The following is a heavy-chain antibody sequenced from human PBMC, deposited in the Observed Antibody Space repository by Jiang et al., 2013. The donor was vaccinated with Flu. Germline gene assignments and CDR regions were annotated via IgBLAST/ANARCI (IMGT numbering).Heavy chain of an antibody. CDR2: IIPIFGTA. J-gene: IGHJ2*01. Sequence: KPGVLGEGLLQGFWSTFSSYAISWVRQAPGQGLEWMGGIIPIFGTANYAQKFQGRVTITADESTSTAYMELSSLRSEDTAVYYCARDGEGVGATNWYFDLWGRGTLVTVSS. D-gene: IGHD1-26*01. V-gene: IGHV1-69*01. CDR1: STFSSYA. CDR3: ARDGEGVGATNWYFDL.